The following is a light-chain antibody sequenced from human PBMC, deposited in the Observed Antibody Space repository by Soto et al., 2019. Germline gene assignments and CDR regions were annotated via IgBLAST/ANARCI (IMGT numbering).Light chain of an antibody. CDR1: QSVSSSY. V-gene: IGKV3-20*01. CDR3: RQYGSSPTWT. CDR2: GAS. J-gene: IGKJ1*01. Sequence: EIVLTQSPGTLSLSPGERATLSCRASQSVSSSYLAWYQQKPGQAPRLLIYGASSRATGIPDRFSGSGSGTDFTLTISRLEPEDFAVYYCRQYGSSPTWTFGQGTEV.